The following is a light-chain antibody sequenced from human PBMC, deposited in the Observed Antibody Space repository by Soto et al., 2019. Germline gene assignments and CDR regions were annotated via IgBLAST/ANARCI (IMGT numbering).Light chain of an antibody. CDR3: QHYKT. CDR2: GAS. J-gene: IGKJ1*01. CDR1: QSVSSSY. V-gene: IGKV3-20*01. Sequence: EFVLTQSPGTLSLSPGERATLYCRASQSVSSSYLAWFQQKPGQAPRVLIYGASSRATGIPDRFSGSGSGTDFTLTISRLEPEDFAVYYCQHYKTFGQGTKVDIK.